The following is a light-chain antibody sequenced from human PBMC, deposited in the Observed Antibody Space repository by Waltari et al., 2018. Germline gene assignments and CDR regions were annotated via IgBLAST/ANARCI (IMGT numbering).Light chain of an antibody. CDR1: QYVNIH. J-gene: IGKJ1*01. CDR2: AAS. V-gene: IGKV3-15*01. Sequence: EVVMTQSPATLSVSPGESATLSCRASQYVNIHLDWYQQKPGQAPRLLIYAASTRATGVPARFSGSGSGTDFTLTISSLQSEDFAVYYCQQYNDWPRTFGLGTKGEIK. CDR3: QQYNDWPRT.